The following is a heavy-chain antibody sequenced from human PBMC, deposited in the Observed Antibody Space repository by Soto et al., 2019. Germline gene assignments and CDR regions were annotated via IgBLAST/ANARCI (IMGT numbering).Heavy chain of an antibody. Sequence: PSETLSLTCTVSGGSISSYYWSWIRQPPGKGLDWIGYIYYSGSTNYNPSLKSRVTISVDTSKNQFSLKLSSVTAADTAVYYCARAFPYYYDSSGYYYGWFDPWGQGTLVTVSS. CDR3: ARAFPYYYDSSGYYYGWFDP. J-gene: IGHJ5*02. CDR2: IYYSGST. D-gene: IGHD3-22*01. CDR1: GGSISSYY. V-gene: IGHV4-59*01.